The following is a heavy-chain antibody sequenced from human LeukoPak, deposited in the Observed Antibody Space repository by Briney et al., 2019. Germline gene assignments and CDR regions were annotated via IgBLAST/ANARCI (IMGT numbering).Heavy chain of an antibody. CDR3: AKASRSTSIDY. CDR2: IWYDGSNK. Sequence: GGSLRLSCAASGFTFSSCGVHWVRQAPGKGLEWVAVIWYDGSNKYYADSVKGRFTISRDNSKNTLYLQMNSLRAEDTTVYYCAKASRSTSIDYWGQGTLVTVSS. CDR1: GFTFSSCG. D-gene: IGHD5/OR15-5a*01. V-gene: IGHV3-30*02. J-gene: IGHJ4*02.